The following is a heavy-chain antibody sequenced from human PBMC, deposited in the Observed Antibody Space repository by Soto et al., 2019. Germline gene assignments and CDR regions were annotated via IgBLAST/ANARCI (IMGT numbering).Heavy chain of an antibody. D-gene: IGHD3-9*01. V-gene: IGHV1-69*01. CDR2: IIPIFGRA. Sequence: QVQLVQSGAEVKKPGSSVKVSCKASGGTFSSYAISWVRQAPGQGLEWMGGIIPIFGRANYAQKFQGRVTIIANESTSTAYMDLSSLRSEDTAVYYCARHYDILTGYYTGVFDYWGQGTLVTVSS. CDR3: ARHYDILTGYYTGVFDY. J-gene: IGHJ4*02. CDR1: GGTFSSYA.